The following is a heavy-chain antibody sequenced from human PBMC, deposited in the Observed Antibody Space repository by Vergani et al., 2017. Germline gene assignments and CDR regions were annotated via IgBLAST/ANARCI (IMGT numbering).Heavy chain of an antibody. CDR2: IIPIFGTA. V-gene: IGHV1-69*06. D-gene: IGHD6-13*01. CDR1: GGTFSSYA. J-gene: IGHJ4*02. Sequence: QVQLVQSGAEVKKPGSSVKVSCKASGGTFSSYAISWVRQAPGQGLEWMGGIIPIFGTANYAQKFQGRVTITAAKSTSTAYMELSSLRSEDTAVYYCARDLTRGIAAAGKTGFDYWGQGTLVTVSS. CDR3: ARDLTRGIAAAGKTGFDY.